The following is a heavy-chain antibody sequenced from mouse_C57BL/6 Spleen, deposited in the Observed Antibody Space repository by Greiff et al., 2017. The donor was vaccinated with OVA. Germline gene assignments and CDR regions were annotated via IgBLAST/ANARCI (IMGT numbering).Heavy chain of an antibody. J-gene: IGHJ1*03. CDR3: ARGLLRGYFDV. Sequence: EVKLVESEGGLVQPGSSMKLSCTASGFTFSDYYMAWVRQVPEKGLEWVANINSDGSSTYYLDSLKSRFTISRDNAKNILYLQMSSLKSEDTATYCCARGLLRGYFDVWGTGTTVTVSS. V-gene: IGHV5-16*01. CDR1: GFTFSDYY. CDR2: INSDGSST. D-gene: IGHD1-1*01.